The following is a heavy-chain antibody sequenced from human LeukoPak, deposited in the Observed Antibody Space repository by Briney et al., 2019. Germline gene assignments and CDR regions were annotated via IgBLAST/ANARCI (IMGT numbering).Heavy chain of an antibody. J-gene: IGHJ4*02. CDR2: IWYDGSNK. CDR3: ARDPSLYYDFWSGYYDY. CDR1: GFTFSSYG. V-gene: IGHV3-33*01. Sequence: GGSLRLSCAASGFTFSSYGMHWVRQAPGKGLEWVAVIWYDGSNKYYADSVKGRFTISRDNSKNTLYLQMNSLRAEDTAVYYCARDPSLYYDFWSGYYDYWGQGTLVTVSS. D-gene: IGHD3-3*01.